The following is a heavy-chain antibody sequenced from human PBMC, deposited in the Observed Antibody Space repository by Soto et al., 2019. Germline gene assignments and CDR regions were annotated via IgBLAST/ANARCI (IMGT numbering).Heavy chain of an antibody. CDR3: ARGYCCGGSCGDAFDI. Sequence: QVQLQESGPGLVKPSQTLSLTCTVSGGSISSGGYYWSWIRQHPGKGLEWIGYIYYSGSTYYNPSLTSRVTISVDTYKTQFSLKLSSVTAADTAVYYCARGYCCGGSCGDAFDIWGQGTMVTVSS. D-gene: IGHD2-15*01. CDR2: IYYSGST. J-gene: IGHJ3*02. V-gene: IGHV4-31*03. CDR1: GGSISSGGYY.